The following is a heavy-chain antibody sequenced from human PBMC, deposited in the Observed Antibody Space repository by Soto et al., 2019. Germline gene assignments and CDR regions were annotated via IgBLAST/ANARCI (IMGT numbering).Heavy chain of an antibody. Sequence: PGGSLRLSCAASGFSFSSYAMSWVRQAPGKGLEWVSGISGSGGSTYYADSVKGRFTISRDNSKNTLYLQMNSLRAEDTAVYYCAKVDRYYYYYYMDVWGKGTTVTVSS. D-gene: IGHD3-22*01. CDR1: GFSFSSYA. V-gene: IGHV3-23*01. CDR2: ISGSGGST. J-gene: IGHJ6*03. CDR3: AKVDRYYYYYYMDV.